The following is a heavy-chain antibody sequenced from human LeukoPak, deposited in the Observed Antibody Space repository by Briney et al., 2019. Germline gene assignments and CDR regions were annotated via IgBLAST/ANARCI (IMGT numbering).Heavy chain of an antibody. J-gene: IGHJ4*02. CDR2: IYYSGST. V-gene: IGHV4-39*07. CDR3: ANEWELTLDY. Sequence: SETLSLTCTVSGGSISSYYWGWIRQPPGKGLEWIGSIYYSGSTYYNPSLKSRVTISVDTSKNQFSLKLSSVTAADTAVYYCANEWELTLDYWGQGTLVTVSS. CDR1: GGSISSYY. D-gene: IGHD1-26*01.